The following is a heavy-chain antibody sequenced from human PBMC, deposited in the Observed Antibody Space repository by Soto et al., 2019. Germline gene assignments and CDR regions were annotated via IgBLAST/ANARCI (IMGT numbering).Heavy chain of an antibody. V-gene: IGHV4-28*01. CDR2: IYYSGST. Sequence: QVQLQESGPGLVKPSDTLSLTCAVSGYSISSSNWWGWIRQPPGKGLEWIGYIYYSGSTYYNPSLKSRVTMSVDTSKNQFSRKLSSVTAVDTAVYYCARSRRPDYAGYYYCMDVWGKGTTVTVSS. CDR3: ARSRRPDYAGYYYCMDV. D-gene: IGHD2-2*01. J-gene: IGHJ6*03. CDR1: GYSISSSNW.